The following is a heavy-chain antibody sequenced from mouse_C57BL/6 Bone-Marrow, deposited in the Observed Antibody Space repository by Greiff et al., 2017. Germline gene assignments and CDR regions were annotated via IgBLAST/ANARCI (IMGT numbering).Heavy chain of an antibody. CDR3: AREDYYGRDYAMDY. CDR1: GYTFTSYW. D-gene: IGHD1-1*01. Sequence: VQGVESGAELVMPGASVKLSCKASGYTFTSYWMHWVKQRPGQGLEWIGEIDPSDSYTNYNQKFKGKSTLTVDKSSSTAYMQLSSLTSEDSAVYYCAREDYYGRDYAMDYWGQGTSVTVSS. V-gene: IGHV1-69*01. J-gene: IGHJ4*01. CDR2: IDPSDSYT.